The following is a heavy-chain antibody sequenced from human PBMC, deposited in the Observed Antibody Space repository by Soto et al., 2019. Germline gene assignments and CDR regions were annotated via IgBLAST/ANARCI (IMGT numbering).Heavy chain of an antibody. CDR2: IWYDGSNK. D-gene: IGHD2-2*01. Sequence: GGSLRLSCAASGFTFSSYGMHRVRQAPGKGLEWVAVIWYDGSNKYYADSVKGRFTISRDNSKNTLYLQMNSLRAEDMAVYYCARDRIVVVPAAMNAHYYYYGMDVWGQGTTVTVSS. CDR3: ARDRIVVVPAAMNAHYYYYGMDV. V-gene: IGHV3-33*01. CDR1: GFTFSSYG. J-gene: IGHJ6*02.